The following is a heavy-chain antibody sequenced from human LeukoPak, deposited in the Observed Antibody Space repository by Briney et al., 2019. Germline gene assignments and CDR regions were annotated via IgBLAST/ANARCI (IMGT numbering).Heavy chain of an antibody. Sequence: PSETLSLTCTVSGGSISSYYWSWIRQPAGKGLEWIGRIYTSGSTNYNPSLKSRVTISVDTSKNQFSLKLSSVTAADTAVYYCAREVVVITDDAFDIWGQGTMVTVSS. D-gene: IGHD3-22*01. V-gene: IGHV4-4*07. CDR1: GGSISSYY. CDR2: IYTSGST. CDR3: AREVVVITDDAFDI. J-gene: IGHJ3*02.